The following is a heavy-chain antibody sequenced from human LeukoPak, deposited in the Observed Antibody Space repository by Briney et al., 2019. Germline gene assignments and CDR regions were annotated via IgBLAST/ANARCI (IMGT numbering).Heavy chain of an antibody. D-gene: IGHD3-22*01. V-gene: IGHV4-39*07. CDR2: IYYSGST. CDR3: ARSKGHRWSSGRSYYFDY. J-gene: IGHJ4*02. CDR1: GGSISSGSYY. Sequence: PSETLSLTCTVSGGSISSGSYYWGWIRQPPGKGLEWIGSIYYSGSTNYNPSLKSRVTISVDTSKNQFSLKLSSVTAADTAVYYCARSKGHRWSSGRSYYFDYWGQGTLVTVSS.